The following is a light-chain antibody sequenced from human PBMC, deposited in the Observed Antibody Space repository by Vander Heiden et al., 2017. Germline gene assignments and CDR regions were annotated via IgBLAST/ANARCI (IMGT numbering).Light chain of an antibody. Sequence: EPVMTQSPATVSVSPGQSATLSCTASQSVSSNLAWYQQKPGQAPRLLIYGASTRATGIPAWFSGSGSGTEFTLTISSLQSEDFAVYYCQQYNNWPPLTFGGGTKVEIK. J-gene: IGKJ4*01. CDR1: QSVSSN. V-gene: IGKV3-15*01. CDR3: QQYNNWPPLT. CDR2: GAS.